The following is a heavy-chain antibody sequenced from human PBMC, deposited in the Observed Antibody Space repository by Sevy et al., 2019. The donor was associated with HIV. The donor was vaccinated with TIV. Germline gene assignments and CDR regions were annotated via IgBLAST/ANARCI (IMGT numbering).Heavy chain of an antibody. CDR1: GFNFSTYW. J-gene: IGHJ4*02. D-gene: IGHD3-10*01. CDR3: ARNKLLWFGEASPTFDY. Sequence: GGSLRLSCAAYGFNFSTYWMSWVRQAPGKGLEWVANIKQDGSETHYVDSVKGRFSISRDNAKNSVFLQMNSLRAEDTAVYYCARNKLLWFGEASPTFDYWGQGTLVTVSS. CDR2: IKQDGSET. V-gene: IGHV3-7*01.